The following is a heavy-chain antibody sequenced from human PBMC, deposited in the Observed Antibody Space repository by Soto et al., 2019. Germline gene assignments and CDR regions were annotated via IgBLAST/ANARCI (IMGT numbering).Heavy chain of an antibody. Sequence: PRTPSLTSALSGDSPFSDGAASNSIRQSQSRGLEWFVRAICRTKCSNYYAVPVKGRITVNPDTSKMQFSLLLNSVTPEDTAVYDCARGKYSDFDDWGQGTMVTVSS. CDR2: AICRTKCSN. D-gene: IGHD2-15*01. CDR1: GDSPFSDGAA. V-gene: IGHV6-1*01. J-gene: IGHJ4*03. CDR3: ARGKYSDFDD.